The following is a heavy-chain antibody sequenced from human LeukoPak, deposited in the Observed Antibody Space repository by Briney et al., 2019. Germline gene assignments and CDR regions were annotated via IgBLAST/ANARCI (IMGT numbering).Heavy chain of an antibody. CDR3: ARGLRAKWYCSGGSCVGRWFDP. CDR2: MNRSSGNT. J-gene: IGHJ5*02. CDR1: GYTFISYD. Sequence: ASVKVSCKASGYTFISYDINWVRQATGQGLEWMGWMNRSSGNTGYAQKFQGRVTMTRNTSISTAYMELSSLRSEDTAVYYCARGLRAKWYCSGGSCVGRWFDPWGQGTLVTVSS. D-gene: IGHD2-15*01. V-gene: IGHV1-8*01.